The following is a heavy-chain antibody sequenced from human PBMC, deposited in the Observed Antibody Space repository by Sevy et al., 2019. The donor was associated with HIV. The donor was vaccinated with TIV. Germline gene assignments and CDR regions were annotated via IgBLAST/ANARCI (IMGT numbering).Heavy chain of an antibody. CDR1: GFTFDDYT. Sequence: GGSVRLSCAASGFTFDDYTMHWVRQAPGKGLEWVSLISWDGGSTYYADSVKGRFTISRDNSKNSLYLQMNSLRTEGTALYYCAKGYCSGGSGYSGVYYYYMDVWGKGTTVTVSS. J-gene: IGHJ6*03. CDR3: AKGYCSGGSGYSGVYYYYMDV. CDR2: ISWDGGST. D-gene: IGHD2-15*01. V-gene: IGHV3-43*01.